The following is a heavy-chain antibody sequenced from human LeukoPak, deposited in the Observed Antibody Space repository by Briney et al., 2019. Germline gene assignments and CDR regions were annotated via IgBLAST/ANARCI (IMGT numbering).Heavy chain of an antibody. CDR3: AKDRRAERWLQSTGFDY. D-gene: IGHD5-24*01. V-gene: IGHV3-23*01. CDR2: ISGSGGST. J-gene: IGHJ4*02. Sequence: GGSLRLSCAASGFTFSSYAMSWVRQAPGKGLEWVSAISGSGGSTYYADSVKGRFTISRDNSKNTLYLQMNSLRAEDTAVYYCAKDRRAERWLQSTGFDYWGQGTLVTVSS. CDR1: GFTFSSYA.